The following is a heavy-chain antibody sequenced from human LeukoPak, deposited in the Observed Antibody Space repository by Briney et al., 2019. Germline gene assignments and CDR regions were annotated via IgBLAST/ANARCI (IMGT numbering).Heavy chain of an antibody. CDR1: GLTVNSNY. Sequence: GGSLRLSCAASGLTVNSNYMSWVRQAPGKGLEWVSDIYSGGITYYADSVKGRFTISRHNSKNTVYLQMNSLRGEDTAVYYCAREWLATRRAFDIWGQGTMVTVSS. V-gene: IGHV3-53*04. CDR2: IYSGGIT. J-gene: IGHJ3*02. CDR3: AREWLATRRAFDI. D-gene: IGHD6-19*01.